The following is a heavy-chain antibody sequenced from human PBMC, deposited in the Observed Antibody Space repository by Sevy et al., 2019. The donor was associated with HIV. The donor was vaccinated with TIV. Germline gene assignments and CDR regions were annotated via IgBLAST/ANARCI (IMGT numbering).Heavy chain of an antibody. CDR2: ISSDGTSH. J-gene: IGHJ4*02. V-gene: IGHV3-33*03. CDR1: GFTFQTFG. CDR3: TKESLRGTYIRGDFDL. Sequence: GESLKISCSGFGFTFQTFGMHWVRQAPGKGPEWLAVISSDGTSHNYADSVKGRFTISRDNSRSLLFLQMNRLTPNDTAVYFCTKESLRGTYIRGDFDLWGQGTLVTVSS. D-gene: IGHD3-10*02.